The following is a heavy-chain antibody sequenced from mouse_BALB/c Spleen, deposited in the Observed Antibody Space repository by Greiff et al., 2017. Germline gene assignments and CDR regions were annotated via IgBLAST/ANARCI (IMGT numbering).Heavy chain of an antibody. CDR3: AGGYYYAMDY. V-gene: IGHV1-7*01. CDR2: INPSTGYT. Sequence: QVQLQQSGAELAKPGASVKMSCKASGYTFTSYWMHWVKQRPGQGLEWIGYINPSTGYTEYNQKFKDKATLTADKSSSTAYMQLSSLTSEDSAVYYCAGGYYYAMDYWGQGTSVTVSS. CDR1: GYTFTSYW. J-gene: IGHJ4*01.